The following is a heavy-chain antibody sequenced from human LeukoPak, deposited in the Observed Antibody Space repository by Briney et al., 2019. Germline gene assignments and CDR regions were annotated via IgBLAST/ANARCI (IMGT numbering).Heavy chain of an antibody. CDR1: GGSISSGSYY. CDR2: IYTSGST. J-gene: IGHJ4*02. Sequence: SETLSLTCTVSGGSISSGSYYWSWIRQPAGKGLEWLGRIYTSGSTNYNPSLKSRVTISVDTSKNQFSLKLSSVTAADTAVYYCARGYYDSSGYELWGQGTLVTVSS. D-gene: IGHD3-22*01. V-gene: IGHV4-61*02. CDR3: ARGYYDSSGYEL.